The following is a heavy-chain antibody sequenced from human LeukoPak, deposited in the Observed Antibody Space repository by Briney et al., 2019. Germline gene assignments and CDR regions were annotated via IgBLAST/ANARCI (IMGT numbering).Heavy chain of an antibody. D-gene: IGHD6-13*01. CDR1: GFTFSSYA. V-gene: IGHV3-23*01. J-gene: IGHJ5*02. CDR2: ITGGGDTT. Sequence: GGSLRLSCAASGFTFSSYAMSWVRQAPGKGLEWVSTITGGGDTTYYADSVKGRFTISRDNSKNTLYLQMNSLRAEDTAVYYCAKDGVAADNWFDPWGQGTLVTVSS. CDR3: AKDGVAADNWFDP.